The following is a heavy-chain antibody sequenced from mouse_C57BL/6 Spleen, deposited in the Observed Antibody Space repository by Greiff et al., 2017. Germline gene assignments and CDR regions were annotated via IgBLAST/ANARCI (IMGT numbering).Heavy chain of an antibody. D-gene: IGHD2-10*02. J-gene: IGHJ1*03. CDR3: ARRYGNYVDWYFDV. V-gene: IGHV5-6*02. CDR2: ISSGGSYT. Sequence: EVMLVESGGDLVKPGGSLKLSCAASGFTFSSYGMSWVRQTPDKRLEWVATISSGGSYTYYPDSVKGRFTISRDNAKNTLYLQMSSLKSEDTAMYYCARRYGNYVDWYFDVWGTGTTVTVSS. CDR1: GFTFSSYG.